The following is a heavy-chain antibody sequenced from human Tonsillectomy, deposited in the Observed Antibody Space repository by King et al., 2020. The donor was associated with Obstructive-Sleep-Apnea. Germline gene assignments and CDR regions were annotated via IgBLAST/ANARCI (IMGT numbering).Heavy chain of an antibody. V-gene: IGHV5-51*01. CDR2: IYPADSNT. Sequence: VQLVQSGAEVKKPGASLKISCRGSGYSFTSYWIGWVRQMPGKGLEWMGIIYPADSNTRYSPSFQGQVTMSADKSISTAYLQWSSLKASDTAIYYCARQDSSGYYYYYGMDVWGQGTTVTVSS. J-gene: IGHJ6*02. CDR3: ARQDSSGYYYYYGMDV. CDR1: GYSFTSYW. D-gene: IGHD3-22*01.